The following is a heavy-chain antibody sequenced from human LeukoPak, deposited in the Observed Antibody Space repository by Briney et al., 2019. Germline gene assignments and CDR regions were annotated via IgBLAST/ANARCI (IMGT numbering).Heavy chain of an antibody. D-gene: IGHD3-10*01. CDR3: AREQYGSDDALDI. Sequence: RSLRLSCAASGFTFGAYGMHWVRQAPGKGLEWVAVIWYDGSNQYYVDSVKGRFTISRDNSKNTVHLQMNSLRVEDTAVYYCAREQYGSDDALDIWGQGTMVTVSS. J-gene: IGHJ3*02. CDR1: GFTFGAYG. CDR2: IWYDGSNQ. V-gene: IGHV3-33*01.